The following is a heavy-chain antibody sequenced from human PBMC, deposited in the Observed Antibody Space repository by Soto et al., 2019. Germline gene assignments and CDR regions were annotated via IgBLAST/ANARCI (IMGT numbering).Heavy chain of an antibody. J-gene: IGHJ4*02. CDR3: ASRRSSGWLPPLDY. D-gene: IGHD6-19*01. CDR1: GFTFSTYA. Sequence: EVQLLESGGGLVQPGGSLRLSCAASGFTFSTYAMSWVRQAPGKGLEWVSGISGSGARTYYADSVKGRFTISRDNSKNSLALQMDSLRAGDTALFYCASRRSSGWLPPLDYWGKGPLVTVSS. V-gene: IGHV3-23*01. CDR2: ISGSGART.